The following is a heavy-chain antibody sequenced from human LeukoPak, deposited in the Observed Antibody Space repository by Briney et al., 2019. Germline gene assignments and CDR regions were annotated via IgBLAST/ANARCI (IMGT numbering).Heavy chain of an antibody. CDR2: VAHKGPTVYSPTLNR. CDR1: GASLSDFY. Sequence: SETLSLTCAVYGASLSDFYWSWIRQSPGKGLQWIWEVAHKGPTVYSPTLNRKYNPSLESRVTMSVDPSKNQFSLKLTSVTVADTATYYCVRQGTNSGYYLLDYWGPGHLVTVSS. CDR3: VRQGTNSGYYLLDY. D-gene: IGHD3-3*01. J-gene: IGHJ4*02. V-gene: IGHV4-34*01.